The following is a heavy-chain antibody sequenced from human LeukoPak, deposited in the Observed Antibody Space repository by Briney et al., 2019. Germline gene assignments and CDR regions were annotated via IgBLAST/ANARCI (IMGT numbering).Heavy chain of an antibody. J-gene: IGHJ6*03. CDR3: ARGDILTGYYYYYYTDV. Sequence: PGGSLRLSCAASGFTFSSYSMNWVRQAPGKGLEWVSYISSSSSTIYYADSVKGRFTISRDNAKNSLYLQMNSLRAEDTAVYYCARGDILTGYYYYYYTDVWGKGTTVTVSS. V-gene: IGHV3-48*01. CDR1: GFTFSSYS. D-gene: IGHD3-9*01. CDR2: ISSSSSTI.